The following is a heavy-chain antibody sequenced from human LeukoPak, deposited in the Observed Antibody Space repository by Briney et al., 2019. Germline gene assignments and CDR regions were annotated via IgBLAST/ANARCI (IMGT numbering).Heavy chain of an antibody. CDR1: GGTFRSYA. J-gene: IGHJ4*02. D-gene: IGHD6-13*01. CDR3: ASTRQQLVSQFDY. V-gene: IGHV1-69*13. CDR2: ILPIFGTA. Sequence: ASVKVSCKASGGTFRSYAISWVRQAPGQGLEWMGGILPIFGTANYEQKFQGRVTITADESTSTAYMELSSLRSEDTAVYYCASTRQQLVSQFDYWGQGTLVTVSS.